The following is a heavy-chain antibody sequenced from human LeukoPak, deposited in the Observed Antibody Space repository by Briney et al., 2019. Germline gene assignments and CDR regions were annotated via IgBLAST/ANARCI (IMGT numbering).Heavy chain of an antibody. CDR2: ISSSSSYI. D-gene: IGHD4-17*01. Sequence: GGSLRLSCAASGFTFSSYSMNWVRQAPGKGLEWVSSISSSSSYIYYAGSVKGRFTISRDNAKNSLYLQVNSLRAEDTAVYYCAKDYGDWGWGQGTLVTVSS. J-gene: IGHJ4*02. V-gene: IGHV3-21*01. CDR3: AKDYGDWG. CDR1: GFTFSSYS.